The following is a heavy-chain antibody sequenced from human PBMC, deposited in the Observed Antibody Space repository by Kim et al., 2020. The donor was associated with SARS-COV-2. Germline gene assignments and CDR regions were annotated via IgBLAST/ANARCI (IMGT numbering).Heavy chain of an antibody. Sequence: SVKVSCKASGGTFSCYAISWVRQAPGQGLEWMGGIIPIFGTAHYAQKFQGRVTMTADESTSTAYMELSSLRSEDTAVYYCARDRGGDTPFDYWGQGTLVTVSS. CDR3: ARDRGGDTPFDY. D-gene: IGHD2-21*02. CDR1: GGTFSCYA. CDR2: IIPIFGTA. V-gene: IGHV1-69*13. J-gene: IGHJ4*02.